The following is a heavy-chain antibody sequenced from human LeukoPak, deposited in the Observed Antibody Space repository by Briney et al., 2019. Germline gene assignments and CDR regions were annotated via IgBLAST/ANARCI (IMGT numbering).Heavy chain of an antibody. J-gene: IGHJ6*02. D-gene: IGHD6-19*01. CDR1: GFIFGDYG. CDR2: IGGRGGRT. V-gene: IGHV3-23*01. CDR3: AKGRIAVAPYYGIDV. Sequence: GGSLRLSCAASGFIFGDYGMNWARQAPGKGLEWVSGIGGRGGRTYYADSVQGRFTISRDNSNNTVDLQMNSLRAEDTAIYYCAKGRIAVAPYYGIDVWGRGTTVSVSS.